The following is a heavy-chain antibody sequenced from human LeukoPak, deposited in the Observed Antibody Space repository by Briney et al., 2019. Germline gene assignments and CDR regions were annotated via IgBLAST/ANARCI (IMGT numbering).Heavy chain of an antibody. CDR1: GGSISSSY. J-gene: IGHJ3*02. CDR2: IYYSGST. Sequence: PSETLSLTCTVSGGSISSSYWSWIRQPPGKGLEWIGYIYYSGSTSYNPSLKSRVTISVDTSKNQFSLKLSSVTAADTAVYYCARDRWGYCSGGSCYEGGAFDIWGQGTMVTVSS. V-gene: IGHV4-59*01. D-gene: IGHD2-15*01. CDR3: ARDRWGYCSGGSCYEGGAFDI.